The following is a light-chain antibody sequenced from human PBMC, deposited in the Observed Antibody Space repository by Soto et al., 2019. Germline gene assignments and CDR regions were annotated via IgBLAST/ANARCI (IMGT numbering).Light chain of an antibody. CDR2: GNS. V-gene: IGLV1-40*01. CDR3: QSYDSSLSGSV. CDR1: SSNIGAGYD. Sequence: QSALTQPPSVSGAPGQRVTISCTGSSSNIGAGYDVHWYQQLPGTAPKLLIYGNSNRPSGVPDRFSGSKSGTSASLAITGLQAADDADYYCQSYDSSLSGSVFGGGTKLTVL. J-gene: IGLJ2*01.